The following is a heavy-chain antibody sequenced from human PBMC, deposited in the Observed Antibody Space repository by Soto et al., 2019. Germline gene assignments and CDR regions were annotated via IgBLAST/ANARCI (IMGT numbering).Heavy chain of an antibody. J-gene: IGHJ5*02. CDR1: GGSISSGGYY. CDR2: IYHSGNT. CDR3: ARCVFP. V-gene: IGHV4-31*01. Sequence: QVQLQESGPGLVKPSQTLSLTCTVSGGSISSGGYYWSWIRQHPGKGLEWIGYIYHSGNTYYKPALKCLLTISVDTSKNQFSLKLISFYAAYTTVYYLARCVFPWGRVTLVTVSS.